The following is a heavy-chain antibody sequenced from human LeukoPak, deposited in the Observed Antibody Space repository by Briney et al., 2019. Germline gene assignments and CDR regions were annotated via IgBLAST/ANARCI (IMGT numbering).Heavy chain of an antibody. J-gene: IGHJ3*02. D-gene: IGHD1-1*01. CDR2: ISSSGNTI. Sequence: GGSLRLSCAASGFTFSSYWMHWVRQAPGKGLEWVSYISSSGNTIDYADSVKGRFTISRDNAKNSLYLQMNSLRAEDTAVYYCARGTRGYDAFDIWGQGTMVTVSS. V-gene: IGHV3-48*04. CDR3: ARGTRGYDAFDI. CDR1: GFTFSSYW.